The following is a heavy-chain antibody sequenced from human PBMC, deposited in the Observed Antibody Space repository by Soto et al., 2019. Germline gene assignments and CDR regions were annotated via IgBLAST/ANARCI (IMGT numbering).Heavy chain of an antibody. CDR1: GGSISSSSYY. D-gene: IGHD2-15*01. CDR2: IYYSGST. CDR3: ARGGDEYCSGGSCYYFDY. Sequence: QLQLQESGPGLVKPSETLSLTCTVSGGSISSSSYYWGWIRQPPGKGLEWIGSIYYSGSTYYNPSPKSRVTISVDTSKNQFSLKLSSVTAADTAVYYCARGGDEYCSGGSCYYFDYWGQGTLVTVSS. V-gene: IGHV4-39*01. J-gene: IGHJ4*02.